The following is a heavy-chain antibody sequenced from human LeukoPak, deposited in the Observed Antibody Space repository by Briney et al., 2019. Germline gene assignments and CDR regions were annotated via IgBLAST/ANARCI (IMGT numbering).Heavy chain of an antibody. J-gene: IGHJ3*02. CDR3: ARRRARPEAFDI. V-gene: IGHV4-59*01. Sequence: SETLSLTCTVSGGSMSSYYWSWIRQPPGKGPEWIGYVYNTGSTNQNPSLKSRVTISLDTSRNQFSLKLSSVIAADTAVYYCARRRARPEAFDIWGQGTMVTVSS. CDR1: GGSMSSYY. CDR2: VYNTGST. D-gene: IGHD6-6*01.